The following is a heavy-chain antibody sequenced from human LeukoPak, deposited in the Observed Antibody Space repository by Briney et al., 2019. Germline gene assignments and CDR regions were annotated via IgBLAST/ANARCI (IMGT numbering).Heavy chain of an antibody. J-gene: IGHJ4*02. Sequence: GGSLRLSCAASGFTFDDYAMHWVRQAPGKGLEWVSGISWNSGSIGYADSVKGRFTISRDNAKNSLYLQMNSLRAEDTAVYYCARGYGSGSYYGYWGQGTLVTVSS. CDR3: ARGYGSGSYYGY. CDR1: GFTFDDYA. CDR2: ISWNSGSI. V-gene: IGHV3-9*01. D-gene: IGHD3-10*01.